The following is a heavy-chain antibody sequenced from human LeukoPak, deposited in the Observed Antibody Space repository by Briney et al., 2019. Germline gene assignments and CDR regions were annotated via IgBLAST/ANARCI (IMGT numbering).Heavy chain of an antibody. CDR1: GGSISSSSYY. D-gene: IGHD4-23*01. CDR3: ARQYRDYGGNSD. Sequence: SGTLSLTCTVPGGSISSSSYYWGWMRQPPGKGLDWIGSIYYSGSTYYNPSLKSRVTISVDTSKNQFSLKLSSVAAADTAVYYCARQYRDYGGNSDWGQGTLVTVSS. CDR2: IYYSGST. V-gene: IGHV4-39*01. J-gene: IGHJ4*02.